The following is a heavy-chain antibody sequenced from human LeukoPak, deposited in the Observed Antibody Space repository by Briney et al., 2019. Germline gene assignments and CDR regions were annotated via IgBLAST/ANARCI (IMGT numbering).Heavy chain of an antibody. D-gene: IGHD3-10*01. J-gene: IGHJ4*02. Sequence: GASVKVSCKASGYTFTAYYMHWVRQAPGQGLEWMGWINPNSGGTNYPQKFQGRVTMTRDTSISTAYMELSSLRSDDTAVYYCARDRSVGTMVRGVISYWGQGTLVTVSS. CDR3: ARDRSVGTMVRGVISY. V-gene: IGHV1-2*02. CDR2: INPNSGGT. CDR1: GYTFTAYY.